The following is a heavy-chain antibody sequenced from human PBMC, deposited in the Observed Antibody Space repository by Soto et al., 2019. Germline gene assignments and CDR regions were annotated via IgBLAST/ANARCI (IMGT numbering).Heavy chain of an antibody. V-gene: IGHV1-2*04. CDR2: INPNSGGT. D-gene: IGHD5-18*01. CDR1: GYTFTGYY. J-gene: IGHJ6*02. CDR3: ARTGSGYSYDYYGMDV. Sequence: GASVKVSCKASGYTFTGYYMHWVRQAPGQGLEWMGWINPNSGGTNYAQKFQGWVTMTRDTSISTAYMELSRLRSDDTAVYYCARTGSGYSYDYYGMDVWGQGTTVTV.